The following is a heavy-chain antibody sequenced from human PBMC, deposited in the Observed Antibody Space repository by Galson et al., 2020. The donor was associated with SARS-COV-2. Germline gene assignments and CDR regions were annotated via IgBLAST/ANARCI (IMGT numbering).Heavy chain of an antibody. CDR3: AKMASGSYFSAFDI. Sequence: GEPLKISCAASGFTFSSYGMHWVRQAPDKGLEWVAVISYDGSNKYYADSVKGRFTISRDNSKNTLYLQMNSLRAEDTAVYYCAKMASGSYFSAFDIWGQGTIVTVSS. J-gene: IGHJ3*02. D-gene: IGHD1-26*01. CDR2: ISYDGSNK. CDR1: GFTFSSYG. V-gene: IGHV3-30*18.